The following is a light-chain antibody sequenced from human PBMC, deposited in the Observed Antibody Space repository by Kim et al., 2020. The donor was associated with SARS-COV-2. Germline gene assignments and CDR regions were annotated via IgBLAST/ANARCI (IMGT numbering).Light chain of an antibody. J-gene: IGKJ5*01. CDR3: QQYSDWLIT. CDR2: GAS. V-gene: IGKV3-15*01. CDR1: QNININ. Sequence: LSPGERATPSCRASQNININLAWYQHRPGQAPRLLIYGASTRATGIPARFSGSVSGTEFSLTISSLQPEDFATYYCQQYSDWLITFGQGTRLEIK.